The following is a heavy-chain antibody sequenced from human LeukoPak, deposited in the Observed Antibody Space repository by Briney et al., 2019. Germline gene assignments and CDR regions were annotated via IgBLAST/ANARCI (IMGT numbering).Heavy chain of an antibody. CDR2: INPNSGGT. CDR1: GYTFTGYY. J-gene: IGHJ4*02. CDR3: AREPVAVAGTGLYY. Sequence: ASVKASCKASGYTFTGYYMHWVRQAPGQGLEWMGRINPNSGGTNYAQKFQGRVTMTRDTSISTAYMELSRLRSDDAAVYYCAREPVAVAGTGLYYWGQGTLVTVSS. V-gene: IGHV1-2*06. D-gene: IGHD6-19*01.